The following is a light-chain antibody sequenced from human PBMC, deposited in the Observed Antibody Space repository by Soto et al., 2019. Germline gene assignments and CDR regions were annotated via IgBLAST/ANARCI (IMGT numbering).Light chain of an antibody. V-gene: IGKV1-9*01. CDR2: AAS. CDR3: QQLNSYLALT. CDR1: QGISSY. J-gene: IGKJ4*02. Sequence: DIQLTQSPSFLSASVGDRVTITCRASQGISSYLAWYQQKPGKAPKLLIYAASTLQSGVPSRFSGSGSGTKFTLTISSLQPEDFATYYCQQLNSYLALTFGGGTKV.